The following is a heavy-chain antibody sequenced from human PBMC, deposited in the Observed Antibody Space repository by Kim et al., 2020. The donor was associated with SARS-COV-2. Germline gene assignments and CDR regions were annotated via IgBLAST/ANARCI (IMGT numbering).Heavy chain of an antibody. CDR2: DP. Sequence: DPRHSPAFQGQVTISADKSISTAYLQWSSLKASDTAMYYCARREAAAGDYWGQGTLVTVSS. V-gene: IGHV5-51*01. CDR3: ARREAAAGDY. D-gene: IGHD6-13*01. J-gene: IGHJ4*02.